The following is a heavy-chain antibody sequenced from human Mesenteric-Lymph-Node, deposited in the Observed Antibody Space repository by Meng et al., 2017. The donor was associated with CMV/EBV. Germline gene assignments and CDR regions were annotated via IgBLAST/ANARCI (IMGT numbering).Heavy chain of an antibody. CDR3: ARGPGYSYGPGDY. Sequence: GSRYSFPTYWITWVRQMPGKGLEWMGRIDPSDSYTNYSPSFQGHVTISADKSITTAYLQWSSLKASDTAMYYCARGPGYSYGPGDYWGQGTLVTVSS. CDR2: IDPSDSYT. CDR1: RYSFPTYW. D-gene: IGHD5-18*01. J-gene: IGHJ4*02. V-gene: IGHV5-10-1*01.